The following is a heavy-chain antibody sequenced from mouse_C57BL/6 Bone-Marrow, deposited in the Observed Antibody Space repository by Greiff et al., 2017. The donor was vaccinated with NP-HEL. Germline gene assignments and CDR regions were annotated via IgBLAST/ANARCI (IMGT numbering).Heavy chain of an antibody. CDR2: ISNLAYSI. V-gene: IGHV5-15*01. D-gene: IGHD1-1*01. CDR1: GFTFSDYG. Sequence: EVKLVESGGGLVQPGGSLKLSCAASGFTFSDYGMAWVRQAPRKGPEWVAFISNLAYSIYYADTVTGRFTISRENAKNTLYLEMSSLRSEDTAMYYCARGDYGSSYGAWFAYWGQGTLVTVSA. CDR3: ARGDYGSSYGAWFAY. J-gene: IGHJ3*01.